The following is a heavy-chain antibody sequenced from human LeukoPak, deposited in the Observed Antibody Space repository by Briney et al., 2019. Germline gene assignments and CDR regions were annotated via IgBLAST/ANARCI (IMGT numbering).Heavy chain of an antibody. V-gene: IGHV3-33*08. J-gene: IGHJ5*02. Sequence: GGSLRLSCAASGFTFSSYWMHWVRQAPGKGLEWVAGIQYDGSKTYYGDSVKGRFSISRDNSRNTLYLQMSSLRAEDTAVYSCARDVDTSNHMSIFDPWGQGTLVTVSS. CDR3: ARDVDTSNHMSIFDP. CDR2: IQYDGSKT. CDR1: GFTFSSYW. D-gene: IGHD2-21*01.